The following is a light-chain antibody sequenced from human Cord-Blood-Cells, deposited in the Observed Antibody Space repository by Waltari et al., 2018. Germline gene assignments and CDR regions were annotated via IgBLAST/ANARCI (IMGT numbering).Light chain of an antibody. CDR3: QQSYSTPQT. CDR2: AAS. J-gene: IGKJ1*01. Sequence: DIQMTQSPSSLSASVGDRVTITCRASQSISSYLNWYQQKPGKAPKLLIYAASSLQSGVPSRFNGSGSGTDFTLTISSLQPEEFATYYCQQSYSTPQTFGQGTKVEIK. CDR1: QSISSY. V-gene: IGKV1-39*01.